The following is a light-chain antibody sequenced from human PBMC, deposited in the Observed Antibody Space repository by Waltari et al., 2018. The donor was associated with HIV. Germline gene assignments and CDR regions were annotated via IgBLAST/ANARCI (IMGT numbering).Light chain of an antibody. V-gene: IGLV2-14*01. CDR2: EVN. CDR3: SSYTSGRTLV. J-gene: IGLJ3*02. CDR1: SSDVGGYNY. Sequence: QSALTQPASVSGSPGQSITISCTGTSSDVGGYNYVSWYQQHPAKAPKLVIFEVNKRPSGLSNRVAGSKSGNAASLTISGLQAEDEADYYCSSYTSGRTLVFGGGTKLTVL.